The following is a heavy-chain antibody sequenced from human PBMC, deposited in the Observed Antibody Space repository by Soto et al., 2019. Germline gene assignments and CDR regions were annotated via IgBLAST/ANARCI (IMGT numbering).Heavy chain of an antibody. CDR1: GYTFSSYG. CDR3: ARDRGYNWNYGWFDP. CDR2: ISAYNSNT. V-gene: IGHV1-18*01. D-gene: IGHD1-7*01. J-gene: IGHJ5*02. Sequence: QVQLVQSGAEVQKPGASVKVSCKASGYTFSSYGISWVRQAPGQGLEWVGRISAYNSNTNYAQKLQGRVTMTTDTSTSTAYMELRSRRSDDTAVYYCARDRGYNWNYGWFDPWGQGTLVTVSS.